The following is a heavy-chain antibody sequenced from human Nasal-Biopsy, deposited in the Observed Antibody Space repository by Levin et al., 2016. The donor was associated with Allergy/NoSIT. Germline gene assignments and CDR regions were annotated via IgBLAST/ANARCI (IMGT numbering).Heavy chain of an antibody. CDR2: MYYSGST. V-gene: IGHV4-30-4*01. CDR1: GGSISSGDYY. Sequence: SETLSLTCTVSGGSISSGDYYWSWIRQPPGKGLEWIGYMYYSGSTYYNPSLKSRVTISVDTSKNQFSLKLSSVTAADTAVYYCARDEYSTRGYYYYGMDVWGQGTTVTVSS. J-gene: IGHJ6*02. CDR3: ARDEYSTRGYYYYGMDV. D-gene: IGHD6-6*01.